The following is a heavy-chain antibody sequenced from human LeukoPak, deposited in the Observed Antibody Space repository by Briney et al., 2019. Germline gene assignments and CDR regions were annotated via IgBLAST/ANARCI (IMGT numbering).Heavy chain of an antibody. Sequence: ASVKVSCKVSGYTLTELSMHWVRQAPGKGLEWMGGFDPENGETIYAQNFQGRVTMTEDTSTDTAYMELNNLTSEDTAVYYCVRFAAGPDPYYPWGQGTLVTVSS. CDR1: GYTLTELS. CDR2: FDPENGET. CDR3: VRFAAGPDPYYP. J-gene: IGHJ5*02. V-gene: IGHV1-24*01. D-gene: IGHD6-25*01.